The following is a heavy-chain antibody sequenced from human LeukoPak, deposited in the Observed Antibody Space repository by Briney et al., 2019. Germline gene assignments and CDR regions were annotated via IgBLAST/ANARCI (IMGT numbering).Heavy chain of an antibody. Sequence: SETLSLTCTVSGGSISSGSYYWSWIRQPAGKGLEWIGRIYTSGSTNYNPSLKSRVTISVDTSKNQFSLKLSSVTAADTAVYYCARDELGYCSSTSCATRGFDYWGQGTLVTVSS. D-gene: IGHD2-2*01. V-gene: IGHV4-61*02. CDR3: ARDELGYCSSTSCATRGFDY. CDR2: IYTSGST. CDR1: GGSISSGSYY. J-gene: IGHJ4*02.